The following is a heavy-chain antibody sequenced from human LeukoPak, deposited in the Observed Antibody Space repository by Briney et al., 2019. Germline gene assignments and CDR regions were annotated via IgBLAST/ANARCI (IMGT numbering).Heavy chain of an antibody. Sequence: GGSLRLSCAASGFTFSSYWMSWVRQAPGKGLEWVANIKQDGSEKYYVDSVKGRFTISRDNAKNSLYLQMNSLRAEDTAVYYCARLREIPVFGVVTKSTSYFDYWGQGTLVTVSS. D-gene: IGHD3-3*01. CDR3: ARLREIPVFGVVTKSTSYFDY. V-gene: IGHV3-7*01. CDR2: IKQDGSEK. J-gene: IGHJ4*02. CDR1: GFTFSSYW.